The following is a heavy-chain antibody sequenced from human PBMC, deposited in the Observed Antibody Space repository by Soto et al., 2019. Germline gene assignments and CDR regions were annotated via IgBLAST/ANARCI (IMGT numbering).Heavy chain of an antibody. CDR2: ISSSSSYI. J-gene: IGHJ4*02. D-gene: IGHD6-13*01. CDR1: GFTFSSYS. Sequence: GSLVLSCAASGFTFSSYSMNGVRQAPGKGLEWVSSISSSSSYIYYADSVKGRFTISRDNAKNSLYLQMNSLRAEDTAVYYCARDLSSSSSSYFDYWGQGTLVTVSS. CDR3: ARDLSSSSSSYFDY. V-gene: IGHV3-21*01.